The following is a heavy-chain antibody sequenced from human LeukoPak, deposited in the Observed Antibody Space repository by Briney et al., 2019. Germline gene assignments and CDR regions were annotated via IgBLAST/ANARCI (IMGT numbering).Heavy chain of an antibody. CDR3: ARGSSSSWYEGSYYYYYYMDV. CDR2: IYTSGST. V-gene: IGHV4-4*07. J-gene: IGHJ6*03. D-gene: IGHD6-13*01. CDR1: GGSISSYY. Sequence: SETLSLTCTVSGGSISSYYWSWIRQPAGKGLEWIGRIYTSGSTNYNPSLKSRVTMSVDTSKNQFSLKLSSVTAADTAVYYCARGSSSSWYEGSYYYYYYMDVWGKGTTVTISS.